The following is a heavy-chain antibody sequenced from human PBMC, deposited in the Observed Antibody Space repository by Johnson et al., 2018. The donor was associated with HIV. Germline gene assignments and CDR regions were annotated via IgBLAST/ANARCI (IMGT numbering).Heavy chain of an antibody. D-gene: IGHD3-10*01. CDR1: GFFFSNAW. V-gene: IGHV3-30*02. J-gene: IGHJ3*02. CDR3: AKEGRDAFDI. CDR2: IRYDGSNK. Sequence: VQLVESGGGVVQPGRSLRLSCAASGFFFSNAWMSWVRQAPGKGLEWVTFIRYDGSNKYYADSVKGRFTISRDNSKNSLYLQMNSLRAEDSALYYCAKEGRDAFDIWGQGTTVTVSS.